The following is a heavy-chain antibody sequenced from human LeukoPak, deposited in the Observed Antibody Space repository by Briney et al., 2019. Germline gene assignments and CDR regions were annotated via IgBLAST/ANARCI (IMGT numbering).Heavy chain of an antibody. Sequence: GGSLRLSCAASGFTFSSYGMHWVRQAPGKGLEWVAFIRYDGSNKYYADSVKGRFTISRDNSKNTLYLQMNSLRAEDTAVYYCAAQWELLKIDYWGQGTLVTVSS. CDR2: IRYDGSNK. CDR3: AAQWELLKIDY. V-gene: IGHV3-30*02. J-gene: IGHJ4*02. CDR1: GFTFSSYG. D-gene: IGHD1-26*01.